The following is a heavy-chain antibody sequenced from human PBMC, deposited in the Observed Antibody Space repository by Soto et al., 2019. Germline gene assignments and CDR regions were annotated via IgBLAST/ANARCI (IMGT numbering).Heavy chain of an antibody. D-gene: IGHD5-12*01. CDR2: ISGSGGST. CDR1: GFTFSSYA. V-gene: IGHV3-23*01. J-gene: IGHJ4*02. Sequence: GGSLRLSCAASGFTFSSYAMSWGGQAPGKGREGVSAISGSGGSTYYADSVKGRFTISRDKSKNTLYLQMNSLRAEDTAVYYCAKGVDGYNPYYFDYWGQGTLVTVSS. CDR3: AKGVDGYNPYYFDY.